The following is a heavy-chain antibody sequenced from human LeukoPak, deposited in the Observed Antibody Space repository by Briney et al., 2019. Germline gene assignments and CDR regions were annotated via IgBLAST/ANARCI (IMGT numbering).Heavy chain of an antibody. CDR3: ARTRYSGAFDV. CDR1: GYIFSTHS. V-gene: IGHV1-3*01. Sequence: GASVKVSCKASGYIFSTHSIHWVRQAPGQRLEWMGWINSGNGNTKYSQKFQGRVAITRDTSASTAYMELNSLISEDTAMYYCARTRYSGAFDVWGQGTMVTVSS. D-gene: IGHD3-10*01. CDR2: INSGNGNT. J-gene: IGHJ3*01.